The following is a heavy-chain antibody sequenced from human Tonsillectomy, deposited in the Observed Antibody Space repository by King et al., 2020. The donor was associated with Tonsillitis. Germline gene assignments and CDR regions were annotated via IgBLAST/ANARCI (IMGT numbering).Heavy chain of an antibody. CDR2: IKSKTDGGTT. Sequence: EVQLVESGGGLVKPGGSLRLSCAASGFTFSNAWMSWVRQAPGKGLEWVGRIKSKTDGGTTDYAAPVKGRFTISRDDSKNTLYLQMNSLKTEDTAVYYCTTDIRAVRITMVRGVISWGQGTLVTVSS. V-gene: IGHV3-15*01. D-gene: IGHD3-10*01. J-gene: IGHJ5*02. CDR3: TTDIRAVRITMVRGVIS. CDR1: GFTFSNAW.